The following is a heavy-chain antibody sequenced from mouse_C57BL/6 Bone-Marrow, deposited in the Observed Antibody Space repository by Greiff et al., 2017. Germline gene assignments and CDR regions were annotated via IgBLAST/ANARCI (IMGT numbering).Heavy chain of an antibody. CDR1: GYTFTSYW. CDR3: ARSVAY. J-gene: IGHJ2*01. D-gene: IGHD1-1*02. V-gene: IGHV1-61*01. Sequence: VQLQQPGAELVRPGASVKLSCKASGYTFTSYWMAWVKQRPGQGLEWIGKINPSDSDTHYNQKFKDKATLTVDKSSSTAYMQLSSLTSEDSAVYYCARSVAYWGQGTTLTVSS. CDR2: INPSDSDT.